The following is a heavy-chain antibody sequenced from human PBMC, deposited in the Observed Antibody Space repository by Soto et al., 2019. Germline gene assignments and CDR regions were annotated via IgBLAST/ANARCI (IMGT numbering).Heavy chain of an antibody. Sequence: VKRCRKSLGHSYPIYASHCQRYNTGQTLEGMGWINAGNGNTKYSQKFQGRVTITRDTSASTAYMELSSLRSEDTAVYYCARGLPLAADYWGQGSLVTGTS. CDR3: ARGLPLAADY. CDR2: INAGNGNT. CDR1: GHSYPIYA. V-gene: IGHV1-3*01. J-gene: IGHJ4*02.